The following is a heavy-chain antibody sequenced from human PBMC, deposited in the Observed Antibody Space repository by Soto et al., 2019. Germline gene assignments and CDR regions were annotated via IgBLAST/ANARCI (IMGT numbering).Heavy chain of an antibody. D-gene: IGHD5-18*01. V-gene: IGHV4-31*03. Sequence: TLSLTCTVSGGSISSGGYYWSWIRQHPGKGLEWIGYIYYSGSTYYNPSLKSRVTISVDTSKNQFSLKLSSVTAADTAVYYCASGLQLWESFDYWGQGTLVTVSS. CDR1: GGSISSGGYY. CDR2: IYYSGST. CDR3: ASGLQLWESFDY. J-gene: IGHJ4*02.